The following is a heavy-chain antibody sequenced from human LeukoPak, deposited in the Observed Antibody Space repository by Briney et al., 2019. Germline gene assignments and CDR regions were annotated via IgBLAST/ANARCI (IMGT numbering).Heavy chain of an antibody. CDR1: GFTFSSYW. J-gene: IGHJ4*02. V-gene: IGHV3-7*01. CDR3: ARDRMGRIFDY. CDR2: IKQDGSEK. D-gene: IGHD1-26*01. Sequence: GGSLRLSCAASGFTFSSYWMSWVRQAPGKGLEWVANIKQDGSEKYYVDSVKGRLTISRDNAKNSLYLQMNSLRAEDTAVYYCARDRMGRIFDYWGQGTLVTVSS.